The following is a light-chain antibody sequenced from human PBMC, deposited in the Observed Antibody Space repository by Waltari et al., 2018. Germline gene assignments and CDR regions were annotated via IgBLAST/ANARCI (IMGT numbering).Light chain of an antibody. Sequence: QTVVTQEPSLSVSPGGTVTLTCALSSGSVSSTSYTTWYQQPPGQPPRTLVYKGISRASGVPDRFSGSILGNTAARTSTGAQADDESDYYCSMYMGSGVWVFGGGTKLTVL. CDR1: SGSVSSTSY. CDR2: KGI. J-gene: IGLJ3*02. CDR3: SMYMGSGVWV. V-gene: IGLV8-61*01.